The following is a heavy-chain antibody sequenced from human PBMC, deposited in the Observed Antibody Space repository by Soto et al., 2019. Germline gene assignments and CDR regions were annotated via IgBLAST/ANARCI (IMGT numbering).Heavy chain of an antibody. CDR3: VKNSGWFTT. CDR2: LDGSGGIT. V-gene: IGHV3-23*01. CDR1: GFTFGTTD. J-gene: IGHJ5*02. Sequence: QLLQSGGGLVQPGGSLTLSCAASGFTFGTTDMRWVRQAPGEGLEWVSTLDGSGGITYYADSVKGRFTISRDNSRNTLYLQINSLRGDDTALYYCVKNSGWFTTWGQGALVTVSS. D-gene: IGHD6-19*01.